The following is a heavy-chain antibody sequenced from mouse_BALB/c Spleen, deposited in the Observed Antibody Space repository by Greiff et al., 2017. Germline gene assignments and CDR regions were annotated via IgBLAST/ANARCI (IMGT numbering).Heavy chain of an antibody. Sequence: DVKLVESGGGLVKPGGSLKLSCAASGFTFSSYAMSWVRQTPEKRLEWVASISSGGSTYYPDSVKGRFTISRDNARNILYLQMSSLRSEDTAMYYCASDYYGKGYWGQGTTLTVSS. CDR2: ISSGGST. V-gene: IGHV5-6-5*01. D-gene: IGHD1-1*01. J-gene: IGHJ2*01. CDR1: GFTFSSYA. CDR3: ASDYYGKGY.